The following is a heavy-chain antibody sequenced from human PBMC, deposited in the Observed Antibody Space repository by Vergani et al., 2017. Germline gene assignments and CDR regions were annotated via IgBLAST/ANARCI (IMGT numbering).Heavy chain of an antibody. D-gene: IGHD3-10*01. J-gene: IGHJ4*02. CDR3: ARRFLGFDECEDY. Sequence: QVQLQQWGAGLLKPSETLSPTCAVYGGSFSGYYCSWIRQPPGKGLEWIGEINHSGSTNYNPTLKSRVTITVDTYKNQFSLKQSSGTAEDAAVYYCARRFLGFDECEDYWGQGTLVTVSS. CDR1: GGSFSGYY. CDR2: INHSGST. V-gene: IGHV4-34*01.